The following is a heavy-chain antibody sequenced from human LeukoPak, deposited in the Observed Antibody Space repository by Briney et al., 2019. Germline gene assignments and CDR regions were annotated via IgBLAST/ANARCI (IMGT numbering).Heavy chain of an antibody. CDR2: INPNSGGT. V-gene: IGHV1-2*06. D-gene: IGHD3-10*01. Sequence: GVSVKVSCKASGGTFSSYAISWVRQAPGQGLEWMGRINPNSGGTNYAQKFQGRVTMTRDTSISTAYMELSRLRSDDTAVYYCAKSGGLVRGVIIAFDYWGQGTLVTVSS. CDR3: AKSGGLVRGVIIAFDY. CDR1: GGTFSSYA. J-gene: IGHJ4*02.